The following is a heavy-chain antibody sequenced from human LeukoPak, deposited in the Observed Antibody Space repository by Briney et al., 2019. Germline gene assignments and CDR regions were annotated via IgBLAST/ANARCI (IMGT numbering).Heavy chain of an antibody. CDR2: INSNGDST. V-gene: IGHV1-46*01. Sequence: EASVKVSCKASGYTFSHYYIHWVRQAPGQGLEWMGTINSNGDSTTSAQKFQGRVTMTRDMSTSTVYMDLSSLRSEDTAVYYCARSYDSWGQGTLVTVSS. D-gene: IGHD5-18*01. J-gene: IGHJ4*02. CDR1: GYTFSHYY. CDR3: ARSYDS.